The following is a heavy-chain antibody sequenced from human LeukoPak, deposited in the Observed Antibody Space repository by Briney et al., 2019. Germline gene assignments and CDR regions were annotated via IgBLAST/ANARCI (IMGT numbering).Heavy chain of an antibody. D-gene: IGHD2-21*02. J-gene: IGHJ4*02. V-gene: IGHV3-74*01. CDR1: GLTFSRYW. CDR3: ARGCDSDCYALHY. Sequence: GGSLRLSCAASGLTFSRYWMHWVRQAPGKGLVWISRINSDGSATNYADSVRGRFTISRDNAKNTLYLQTNSLRAEDTAVYYCARGCDSDCYALHYWGQGALVTVSS. CDR2: INSDGSAT.